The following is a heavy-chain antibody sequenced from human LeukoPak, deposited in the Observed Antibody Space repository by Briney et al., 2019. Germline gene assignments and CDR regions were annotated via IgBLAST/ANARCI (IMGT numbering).Heavy chain of an antibody. CDR1: GGSISSGNYY. CDR2: MYYSGST. CDR3: ARLSCSSTTCYFPNAFDI. J-gene: IGHJ3*02. V-gene: IGHV4-39*01. Sequence: SETLSLTCTVSGGSISSGNYYWGWIRQPPGKGLEWIGNMYYSGSTYYNPSLKSRVTISIDTSKNQFSLKLSSVTAADTAEYYCARLSCSSTTCYFPNAFDIWGQGTVVTVSS. D-gene: IGHD2-2*01.